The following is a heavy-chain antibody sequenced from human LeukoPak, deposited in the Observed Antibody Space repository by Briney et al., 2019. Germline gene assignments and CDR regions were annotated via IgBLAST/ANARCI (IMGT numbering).Heavy chain of an antibody. CDR2: IYYSGST. D-gene: IGHD4-23*01. V-gene: IGHV4-31*03. CDR1: GGSIGSGGYY. CDR3: ARGELTVAPFDY. Sequence: PSETLSLTCTVSGGSIGSGGYYWSWIRQHPGKGLEWIGYIYYSGSTYYNPSLKSRVTISVDTSKNQFSLKLSSVTAADTAVYYCARGELTVAPFDYWGQGTLVTVSS. J-gene: IGHJ4*02.